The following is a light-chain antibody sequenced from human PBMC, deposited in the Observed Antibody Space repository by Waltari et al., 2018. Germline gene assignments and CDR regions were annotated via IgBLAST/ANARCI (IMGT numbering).Light chain of an antibody. J-gene: IGLJ3*02. CDR2: EVS. V-gene: IGLV2-8*01. Sequence: QSALTQPPSASGSPGQSVTISCTGTSSDVGGYNYVSWFQQRPGKAPKVMIYEVSKRPSGVPDRVSDSKSGNTASLIVSGLQAEDEADYYCSSYAGSKFWVFGGGTKLTVL. CDR3: SSYAGSKFWV. CDR1: SSDVGGYNY.